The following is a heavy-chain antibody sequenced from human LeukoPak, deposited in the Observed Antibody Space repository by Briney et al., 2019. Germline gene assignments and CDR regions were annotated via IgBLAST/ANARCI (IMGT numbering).Heavy chain of an antibody. D-gene: IGHD2-2*01. V-gene: IGHV1-69*01. J-gene: IGHJ4*02. CDR1: GGTFSIYA. Sequence: SVKVSCKASGGTFSIYAISWVRQAPGQGLEWMGGIIPIFGTANYAQKFQGRVTITADESTSTAYMELSSLRSEDTAVYYCARASSIDPTFDYWGQGTLVTVSS. CDR2: IIPIFGTA. CDR3: ARASSIDPTFDY.